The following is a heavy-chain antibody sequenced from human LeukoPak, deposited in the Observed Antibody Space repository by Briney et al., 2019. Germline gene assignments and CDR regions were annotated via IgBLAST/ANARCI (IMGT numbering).Heavy chain of an antibody. CDR3: ARGVVGAPYFDY. J-gene: IGHJ4*02. CDR1: GYTFTGYY. CDR2: INPNSGGT. V-gene: IGHV1-2*02. D-gene: IGHD1-26*01. Sequence: ASVKVSCKASGYTFTGYYMHWVRQAPGQGLEWMGWINPNSGGTNYAQKFQGRGTMTRDTSISTAYMELSRLRSDDTAVYYCARGVVGAPYFDYWGQGTLVTVSS.